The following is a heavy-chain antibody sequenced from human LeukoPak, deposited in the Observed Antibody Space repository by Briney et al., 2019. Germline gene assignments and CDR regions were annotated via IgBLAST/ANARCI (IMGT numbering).Heavy chain of an antibody. CDR2: INHSGST. CDR3: ARGVLGGPTYFDY. CDR1: GGSFSGYY. D-gene: IGHD4-23*01. J-gene: IGHJ4*02. Sequence: KPSEPLSLTCAVYGGSFSGYYWSWIRPPPGKGLEWIGEINHSGSTNYNPSLKSRVTISVDTSKNQFSLKLSSVTAADTAVYYCARGVLGGPTYFDYWGQGTLVTVSS. V-gene: IGHV4-34*01.